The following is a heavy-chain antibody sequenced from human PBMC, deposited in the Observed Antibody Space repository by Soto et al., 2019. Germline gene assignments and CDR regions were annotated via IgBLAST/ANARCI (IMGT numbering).Heavy chain of an antibody. CDR3: AKITRGNSYANY. D-gene: IGHD5-18*01. CDR2: IYYSGST. CDR1: GGSISSYY. V-gene: IGHV4-59*01. J-gene: IGHJ4*02. Sequence: SETLSLTCTVSGGSISSYYWSWIRQPPGKGLEWIGYIYYSGSTNYNPSLKSRVTISVDTSKNQFSLKLSSVTAADTAVYYCAKITRGNSYANYWGQGTLVTVSS.